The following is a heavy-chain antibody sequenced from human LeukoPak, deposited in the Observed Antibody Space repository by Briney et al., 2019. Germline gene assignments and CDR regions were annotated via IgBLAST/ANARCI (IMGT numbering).Heavy chain of an antibody. D-gene: IGHD3-16*01. V-gene: IGHV3-7*03. CDR2: IKADGSEI. CDR3: ARSDNWAYDH. J-gene: IGHJ4*02. CDR1: GCTFNNYW. Sequence: GGSMILSCAASGCTFNNYWVDWLRQPPGKVLEWVAAIKADGSEIYYVDSVKGRFTISRDNAKNSQYLQMNSLRAEDTAVYYCARSDNWAYDHWGQGSPVTVSS.